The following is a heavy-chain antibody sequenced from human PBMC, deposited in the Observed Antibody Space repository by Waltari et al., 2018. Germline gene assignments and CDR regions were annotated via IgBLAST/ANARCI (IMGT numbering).Heavy chain of an antibody. CDR3: ARVSGQGATCDY. CDR1: GYSISSGYY. Sequence: QVQLQESGPGLVKPSETLSLTCTVSGYSISSGYYWGWIRQPPGKGLEWIGSIYHSGSTYYNPSLKSRVTISVDTSKNQFSLKLSSVTAADTAVYYCARVSGQGATCDYWGQGTLVTVSS. CDR2: IYHSGST. J-gene: IGHJ4*02. D-gene: IGHD1-26*01. V-gene: IGHV4-38-2*02.